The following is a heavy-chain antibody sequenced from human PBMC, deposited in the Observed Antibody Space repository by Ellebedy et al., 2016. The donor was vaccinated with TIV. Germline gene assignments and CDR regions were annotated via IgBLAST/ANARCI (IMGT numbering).Heavy chain of an antibody. D-gene: IGHD4-17*01. CDR2: ISTSGGKT. CDR1: GFTFNNYG. CDR3: AKSLYYGDSASYVFDY. V-gene: IGHV3-23*01. J-gene: IGHJ4*02. Sequence: PGGSLRLSCAASGFTFNNYGMSWVRQAPGKGLEWVSSISTSGGKTYYADFVRGRFTISRDNSKNTLYLQMNSLRAEDTAVYYCAKSLYYGDSASYVFDYWGLGTLVTVSS.